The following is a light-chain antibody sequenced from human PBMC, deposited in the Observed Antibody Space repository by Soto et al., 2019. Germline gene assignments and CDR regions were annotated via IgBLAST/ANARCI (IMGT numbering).Light chain of an antibody. Sequence: DIQMTQSPSSLSASVGDRVTITCQASQGASDHLNWYQQRPGKAPKLLIYDASNLHAGVPSRFRGSGSGTEFSFTINSLQPEDIATYYCQQYDDLPITFGQGARLEIK. CDR1: QGASDH. J-gene: IGKJ5*01. V-gene: IGKV1-33*01. CDR3: QQYDDLPIT. CDR2: DAS.